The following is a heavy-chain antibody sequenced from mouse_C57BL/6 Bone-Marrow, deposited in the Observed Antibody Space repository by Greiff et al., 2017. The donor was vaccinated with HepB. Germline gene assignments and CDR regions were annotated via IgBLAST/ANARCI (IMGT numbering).Heavy chain of an antibody. CDR2: INPGSGGT. CDR1: GYAFTNYL. Sequence: VQLQQSGAELVRPGTSVKVSCKASGYAFTNYLIEWVKQRPGQGLEWIGVINPGSGGTNYNEKFQGKATRTADKSSSTAYMQLSSLTSEDSAVYFCASYYYGSSSVAYWGQGTLVTVSA. V-gene: IGHV1-54*01. J-gene: IGHJ3*01. D-gene: IGHD1-1*01. CDR3: ASYYYGSSSVAY.